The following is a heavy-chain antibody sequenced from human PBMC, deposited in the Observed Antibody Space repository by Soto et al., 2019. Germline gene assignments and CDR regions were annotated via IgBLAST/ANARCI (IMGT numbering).Heavy chain of an antibody. D-gene: IGHD6-19*01. J-gene: IGHJ5*02. CDR2: IYHIGSP. V-gene: IGHV4-31*03. Sequence: TLSLTCTVSGRSVSSGGYYWTWIRQHPGRGLEWIGYIYHIGSPYYNPSLESRVTISLDTSKNQFSLNLTSVTAADTAIYYCVRDRALDSSGHWFDTWGQGTLVTVSS. CDR1: GRSVSSGGYY. CDR3: VRDRALDSSGHWFDT.